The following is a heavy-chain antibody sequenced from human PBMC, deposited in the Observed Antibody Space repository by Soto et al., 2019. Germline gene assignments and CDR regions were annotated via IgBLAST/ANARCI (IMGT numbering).Heavy chain of an antibody. Sequence: QPGGSLRLCCAASGFTFSSYSMNWVRQAPGKGLEWVSYISSSSSTIYYADSVKGRFTISRDNAKNSLYLQMNSLRAEDTAVYYCARDSITILSYWGQGTLVTVSS. D-gene: IGHD3-3*01. J-gene: IGHJ4*02. CDR1: GFTFSSYS. V-gene: IGHV3-48*01. CDR2: ISSSSSTI. CDR3: ARDSITILSY.